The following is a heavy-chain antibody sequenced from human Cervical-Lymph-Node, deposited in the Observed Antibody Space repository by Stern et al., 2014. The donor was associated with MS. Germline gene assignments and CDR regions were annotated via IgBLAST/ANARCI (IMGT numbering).Heavy chain of an antibody. CDR3: ARDSRSGGFDP. V-gene: IGHV4-59*01. CDR1: GGSISSYY. CDR2: IYYSGST. D-gene: IGHD3-3*01. J-gene: IGHJ5*02. Sequence: QVQLVESGPGLVKPSETLSLTCTVSGGSISSYYWRWIRQPPGKGLGWIGYIYYSGSTNYNPSLKSRVTISVDTSKNQFSLKLSSVTAADTAVYYCARDSRSGGFDPWGQGTLVTVSS.